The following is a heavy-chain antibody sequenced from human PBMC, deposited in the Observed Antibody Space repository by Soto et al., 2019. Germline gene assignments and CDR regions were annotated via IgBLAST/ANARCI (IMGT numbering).Heavy chain of an antibody. V-gene: IGHV1-2*04. CDR1: GYSFTGYY. CDR3: AVDYSPSGFASYGMDV. Sequence: GTSVKVSCEASGYSFTGYYMHWVRQAPGQGLEWMGWINPNSGGTNYAQKFQGWVTMTRDTSISTAYMELSRLRSDDTAVYYCAVDYSPSGFASYGMDVWGQGTTVTVSS. D-gene: IGHD2-15*01. J-gene: IGHJ6*02. CDR2: INPNSGGT.